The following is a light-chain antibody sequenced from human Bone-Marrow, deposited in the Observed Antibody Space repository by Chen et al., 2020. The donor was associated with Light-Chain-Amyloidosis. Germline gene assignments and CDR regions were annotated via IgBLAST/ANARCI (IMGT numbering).Light chain of an antibody. CDR2: DAS. CDR1: QSVNSF. J-gene: IGKJ4*01. Sequence: EIVLTQSPATLSLSPGERATLSCRASQSVNSFLAWYQQKPGQAPRLLIYDASHRATGVPARFSGSGSGTDSTLTISSLEPEDFAVYYCLQRGYWPLTFGGGTKVEIK. V-gene: IGKV3-11*01. CDR3: LQRGYWPLT.